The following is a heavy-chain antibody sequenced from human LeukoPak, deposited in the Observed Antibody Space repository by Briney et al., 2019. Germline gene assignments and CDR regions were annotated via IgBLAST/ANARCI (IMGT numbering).Heavy chain of an antibody. CDR1: GFTFSSYW. D-gene: IGHD1-14*01. CDR2: ISYDGSNK. Sequence: GGSLRLSCAASGFTFSSYWMSWVRQAPGKGLEWVAVISYDGSNKYYADSVKGRFTISRDNSKNTLYLQMNSLRAEDTAVYYCARDVSEAGQNWFDPWGQGTVVTVSS. CDR3: ARDVSEAGQNWFDP. V-gene: IGHV3-30-3*01. J-gene: IGHJ5*02.